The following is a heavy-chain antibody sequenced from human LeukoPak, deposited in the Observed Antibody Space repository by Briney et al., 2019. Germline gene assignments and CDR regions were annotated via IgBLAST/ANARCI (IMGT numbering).Heavy chain of an antibody. D-gene: IGHD3-22*01. CDR2: IYHSGST. V-gene: IGHV4-39*01. CDR1: GGSISSSSYH. J-gene: IGHJ5*02. CDR3: ARHYDSSRSLFDP. Sequence: PSETLSLTCTVSGGSISSSSYHWGWIRQPPGKGLEWIGSIYHSGSTYYNPSLKSRVTISVDTSKNQFSLKLSSVTAADTAVYYCARHYDSSRSLFDPWGQGTLVTVSS.